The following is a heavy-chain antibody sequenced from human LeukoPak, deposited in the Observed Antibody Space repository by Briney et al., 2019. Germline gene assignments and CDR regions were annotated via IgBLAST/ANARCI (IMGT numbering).Heavy chain of an antibody. CDR1: GYTFTSYG. CDR2: ISAYNGNT. CDR3: ATDLYCSSTSCLNKNNAFDI. Sequence: ASVKVSCKASGYTFTSYGISWVRQAPGQGLEWMGWISAYNGNTNYAQKLQGRVTMTTDTSTSTAYMELRSLRSDDTAVYYCATDLYCSSTSCLNKNNAFDIWGQGTMVTVSS. D-gene: IGHD2-2*01. J-gene: IGHJ3*02. V-gene: IGHV1-18*01.